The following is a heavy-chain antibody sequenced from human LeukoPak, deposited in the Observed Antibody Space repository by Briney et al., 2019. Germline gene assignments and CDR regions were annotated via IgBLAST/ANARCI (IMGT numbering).Heavy chain of an antibody. Sequence: GGSLRLSCAASGFTISSYWMSWVRQTPGKGLEWVANIKQDGSEKYYVDSVKGRFTISRDNAKNSLYLQMNSLRAEDTAVYYCARDSGYSSYWGQGTLVTVSS. J-gene: IGHJ4*02. V-gene: IGHV3-7*01. CDR1: GFTISSYW. D-gene: IGHD1-26*01. CDR3: ARDSGYSSY. CDR2: IKQDGSEK.